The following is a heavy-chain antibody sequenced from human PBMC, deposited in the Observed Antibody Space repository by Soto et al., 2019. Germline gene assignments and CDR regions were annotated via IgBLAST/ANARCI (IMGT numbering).Heavy chain of an antibody. J-gene: IGHJ3*02. CDR1: GFTFSSYS. CDR2: ISSSGTYI. D-gene: IGHD3-10*01. Sequence: PGGSLRLSCAASGFTFSSYSMNWVRQAPGKGLEWVSSISSSGTYIYYADSVKGRFTISRDNAKNSLYLQMNSLRAEDTAVYYCAFEGSGSYYNVADAFDIWGQGTMVTVSS. V-gene: IGHV3-21*01. CDR3: AFEGSGSYYNVADAFDI.